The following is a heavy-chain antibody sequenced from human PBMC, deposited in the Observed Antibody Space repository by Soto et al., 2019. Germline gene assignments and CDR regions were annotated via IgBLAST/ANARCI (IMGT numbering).Heavy chain of an antibody. CDR1: GFTLSGSD. Sequence: GGSLRLSCAASGFTLSGSDIHWVRQASGKGLEWVGRIRSKSNNFATSYAESVRGRFSISRDDSDNTASLQMSSLKTEDTAIYYCTRHQEGRSMVFYGMDFWGQGTTVTVS. CDR3: TRHQEGRSMVFYGMDF. J-gene: IGHJ6*02. V-gene: IGHV3-73*01. CDR2: IRSKSNNFAT. D-gene: IGHD3-10*01.